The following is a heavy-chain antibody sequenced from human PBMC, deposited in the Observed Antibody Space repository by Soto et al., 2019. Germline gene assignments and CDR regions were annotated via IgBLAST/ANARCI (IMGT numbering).Heavy chain of an antibody. J-gene: IGHJ4*02. CDR2: ISSNGGTT. D-gene: IGHD5-18*01. CDR1: GFTFSTYA. Sequence: EVQLVESGGGLVQPGGSLRLSCAASGFTFSTYAMQWVRQAPGKGLEFVSSISSNGGTTNYAYSVKGRFTISRDNSRDTLYLLVGSLRPEDMAVYYCARDGRAMNDYWGQGTLVTVSS. CDR3: ARDGRAMNDY. V-gene: IGHV3-64*01.